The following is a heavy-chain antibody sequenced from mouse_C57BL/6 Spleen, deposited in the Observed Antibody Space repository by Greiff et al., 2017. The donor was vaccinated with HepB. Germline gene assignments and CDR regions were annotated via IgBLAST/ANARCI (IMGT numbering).Heavy chain of an antibody. V-gene: IGHV3-6*01. CDR1: GYSITSGYY. CDR2: ISYDGSN. Sequence: ESGPGLVKPSQSLSLTCSVTGYSITSGYYWNWIRQFPGNKLEWMGYISYDGSNNSNPSLKNRISITRDTSKNQFFLKLNAVTTEDTATYYCARGHSSGPFDYWGQGTTLTVSS. D-gene: IGHD3-1*01. J-gene: IGHJ2*01. CDR3: ARGHSSGPFDY.